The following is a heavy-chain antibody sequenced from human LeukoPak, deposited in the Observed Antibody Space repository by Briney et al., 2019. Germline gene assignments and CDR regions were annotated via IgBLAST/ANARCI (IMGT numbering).Heavy chain of an antibody. D-gene: IGHD4/OR15-4a*01. CDR2: INQDGSEK. CDR1: GFTFSSYW. J-gene: IGHJ4*02. V-gene: IGHV3-7*01. Sequence: PGGSLRLSCAASGFTFSSYWMSWVRQAPGKGLEWVANINQDGSEKYYVDSVKGRFTISRDNAKNPLYLQMNSLRAEDTAVYYCARAAPVLHAYMSPDYWGQGTLVTVSS. CDR3: ARAAPVLHAYMSPDY.